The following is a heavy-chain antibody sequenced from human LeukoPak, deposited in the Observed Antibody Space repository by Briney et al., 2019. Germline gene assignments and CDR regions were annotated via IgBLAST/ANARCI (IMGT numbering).Heavy chain of an antibody. D-gene: IGHD5-12*01. J-gene: IGHJ6*03. CDR1: GFTFDDYA. CDR3: ARRGYSGYDYYYYYYMDV. CDR2: INWNGGST. Sequence: VESGGGLVQPGRSLRLSCAASGFTFDDYAMHWVRQAPGKGLEWVSGINWNGGSTGYADSVKGRFTISRDNAKNSLYLQMNSLRAEDTAVYYCARRGYSGYDYYYYYYMDVWGKGTTVTVSS. V-gene: IGHV3-9*01.